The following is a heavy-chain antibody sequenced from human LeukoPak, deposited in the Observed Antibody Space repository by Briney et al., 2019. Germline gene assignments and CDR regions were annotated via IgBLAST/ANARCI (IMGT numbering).Heavy chain of an antibody. CDR1: GFTFSSSP. Sequence: GGSLRLSCAASGFTFSSSPMSWARQAPGKGLEWVSGISHDGGSTYYADSVKGRFTISRDNSKNTLYLQMNSLGAEDTAVYYCAKDHTSSPAPYWGQGTLVTVSS. V-gene: IGHV3-23*01. CDR3: AKDHTSSPAPY. D-gene: IGHD2-2*01. J-gene: IGHJ4*02. CDR2: ISHDGGST.